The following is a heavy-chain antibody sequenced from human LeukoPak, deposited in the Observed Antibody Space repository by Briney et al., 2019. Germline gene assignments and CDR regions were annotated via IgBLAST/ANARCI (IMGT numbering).Heavy chain of an antibody. D-gene: IGHD3-10*01. CDR2: INPNSGGT. J-gene: IGHJ5*02. CDR1: GYTFTGYY. CDR3: ARERRPLGVRGVIRWFDP. Sequence: VASVKVSCKASGYTFTGYYMHWVRQAPGQGLEWMGWINPNSGGTNYAQKFQRWVTMTRDTSISTAYMELSRLRSDDTAVYYCARERRPLGVRGVIRWFDPWGQGTLVTVSS. V-gene: IGHV1-2*04.